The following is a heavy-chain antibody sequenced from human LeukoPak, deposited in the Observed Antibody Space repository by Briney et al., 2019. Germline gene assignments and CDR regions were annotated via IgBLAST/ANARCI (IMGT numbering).Heavy chain of an antibody. CDR2: ISDSGSDT. CDR1: GFTFSSYG. J-gene: IGHJ4*02. D-gene: IGHD6-6*01. V-gene: IGHV3-23*01. Sequence: GGSLRLSCAASGFTFSSYGLSWVRQAPGKGLEWVSAISDSGSDTYYADSVKGRFTISKDNSKNTLYLQMNSLRAEDTAVYYCAKRVPYSTSSVYFDSWGQGTLVTVSS. CDR3: AKRVPYSTSSVYFDS.